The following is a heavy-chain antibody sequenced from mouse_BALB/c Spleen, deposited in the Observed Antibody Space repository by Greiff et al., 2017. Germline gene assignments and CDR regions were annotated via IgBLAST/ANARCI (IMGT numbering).Heavy chain of an antibody. CDR3: TNYYGGV. J-gene: IGHJ1*01. D-gene: IGHD1-1*01. CDR2: IYPGSGST. Sequence: LQQPGSELVRPGASVKLSCKASGYTFTSYWMHWVKQRPGQGLEWIGNIYPGSGSTNYDEKFKSKATLTVDTSSSTAYMQLSSLTSEDSAVYGCTNYYGGVWGAGTTVTVAS. V-gene: IGHV1S22*01. CDR1: GYTFTSYW.